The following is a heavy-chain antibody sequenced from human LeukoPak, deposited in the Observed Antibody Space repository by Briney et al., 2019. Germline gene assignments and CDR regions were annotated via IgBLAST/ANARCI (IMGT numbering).Heavy chain of an antibody. V-gene: IGHV3-48*03. D-gene: IGHD3-22*01. CDR3: ARDRPRGYDSSGYYDY. CDR1: GFTFSSYE. Sequence: PGGSLRLSCAASGFTFSSYEMNWVRQAPGKGLEWVSYISSSGSTIYYADSVKGRLTISRDNAKNSLYLQMNSLRAEDTAVYYCARDRPRGYDSSGYYDYWGQGTLVTVSS. J-gene: IGHJ4*02. CDR2: ISSSGSTI.